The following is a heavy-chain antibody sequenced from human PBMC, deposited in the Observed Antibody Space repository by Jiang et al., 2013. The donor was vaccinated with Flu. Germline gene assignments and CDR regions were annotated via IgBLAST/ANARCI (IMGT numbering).Heavy chain of an antibody. Sequence: VILYDGTTTSFADSVKGRFTISRDNSKSTLYLQMNSLRTEDTAVYYCAKPGYCSGGTCYYYYGLDVWGQGTTVTVSS. J-gene: IGHJ6*02. D-gene: IGHD2-15*01. CDR2: ILYDGTTT. CDR3: AKPGYCSGGTCYYYYGLDV. V-gene: IGHV3-30*18.